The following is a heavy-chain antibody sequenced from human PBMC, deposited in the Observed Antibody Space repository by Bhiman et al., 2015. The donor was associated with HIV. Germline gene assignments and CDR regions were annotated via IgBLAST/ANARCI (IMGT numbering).Heavy chain of an antibody. J-gene: IGHJ3*02. CDR2: INWNGDST. Sequence: EVQLVESGGGVLRRGGSLRLSCEGFGFIFGDYGLSWVRQAPGKGLEWVSSINWNGDSTGYADSVKGRCTISRDNGKNSLYLQMNSLRAEDTALYYCARRDSGSLSFDMWGQGTMVTVSS. D-gene: IGHD1-26*01. CDR3: ARRDSGSLSFDM. V-gene: IGHV3-20*04. CDR1: GFIFGDYG.